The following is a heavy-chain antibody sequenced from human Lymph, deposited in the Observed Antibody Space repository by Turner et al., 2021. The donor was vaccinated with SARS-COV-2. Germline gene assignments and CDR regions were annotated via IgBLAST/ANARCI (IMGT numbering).Heavy chain of an antibody. CDR2: IWYGGSNK. CDR1: GFTFSSYG. CDR3: AREGQVGATTGVDY. V-gene: IGHV3-33*01. Sequence: QVQQVESGGGVAQPGWSLRPSCAASGFTFSSYGMHWVRQAPGKGLEWVAVIWYGGSNKYYADSVKGRFTISRDNSKNTLYLQMNSLRAEDTAVYYCAREGQVGATTGVDYWGQGTLVTVSS. J-gene: IGHJ4*02. D-gene: IGHD1-26*01.